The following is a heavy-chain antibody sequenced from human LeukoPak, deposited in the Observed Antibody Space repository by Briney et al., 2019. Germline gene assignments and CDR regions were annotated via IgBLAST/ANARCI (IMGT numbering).Heavy chain of an antibody. Sequence: ASVKVSCKASGGTFSSYAISWVRQAPGQGLEWMGGIIPIFGTANYAQKFQGRVTITADESTSTAYMELSSLRSEDTAVCYCAVSPYSITIFGVVIIGWFDPWGQGTLVTVSS. CDR3: AVSPYSITIFGVVIIGWFDP. J-gene: IGHJ5*02. CDR1: GGTFSSYA. V-gene: IGHV1-69*13. CDR2: IIPIFGTA. D-gene: IGHD3-3*01.